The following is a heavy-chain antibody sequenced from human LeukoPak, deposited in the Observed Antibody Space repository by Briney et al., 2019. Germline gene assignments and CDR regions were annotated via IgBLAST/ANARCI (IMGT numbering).Heavy chain of an antibody. J-gene: IGHJ4*02. D-gene: IGHD3-3*01. V-gene: IGHV3-7*04. CDR1: GFTFSSYW. CDR3: TRVKSSDSRPIYYFDN. Sequence: GVSLRLSCAASGFTFSSYWMTWVRRAPGKGGEGVANIKQDGSDKYYVDSVNGRFTVSRDNAKDSLYLQMNSVRAEDTAVYYCTRVKSSDSRPIYYFDNWGQGTLVTVS. CDR2: IKQDGSDK.